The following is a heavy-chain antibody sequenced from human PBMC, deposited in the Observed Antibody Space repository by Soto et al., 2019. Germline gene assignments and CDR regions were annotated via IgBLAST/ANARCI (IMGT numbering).Heavy chain of an antibody. CDR2: IYYSGST. J-gene: IGHJ4*02. CDR1: GGSISSYY. CDR3: ARGANMTTEH. V-gene: IGHV4-59*01. Sequence: QVQLQESGPGLVKPSETLSLTCTVSGGSISSYYWSWIRQPPGKGLEWIGYIYYSGSTNYNPSLKSRVTISVDTSKNQFSLKLSSVTAADTAVYYCARGANMTTEHWGQGTLVTVSS. D-gene: IGHD4-4*01.